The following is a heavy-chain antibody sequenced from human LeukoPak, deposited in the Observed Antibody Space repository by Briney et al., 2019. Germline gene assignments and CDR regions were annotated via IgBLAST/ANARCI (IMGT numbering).Heavy chain of an antibody. V-gene: IGHV3-15*01. CDR1: GFTFSNAW. D-gene: IGHD3-10*01. Sequence: GGSLRLSCAASGFTFSNAWMSWVRQAPGKGLEWVGRIKSKTDGGTTDYAAPVKGRFAISRDDSENTLYLQMNSLKTEDTAVYYCTTAGAMVRGVIIKGPIFDYWGQGTLVTVSS. J-gene: IGHJ4*02. CDR2: IKSKTDGGTT. CDR3: TTAGAMVRGVIIKGPIFDY.